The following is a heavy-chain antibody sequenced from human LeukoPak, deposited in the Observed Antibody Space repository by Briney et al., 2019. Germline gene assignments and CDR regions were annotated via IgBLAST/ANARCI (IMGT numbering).Heavy chain of an antibody. V-gene: IGHV1-69*05. CDR1: GGTSSSYA. Sequence: SVKVSCKASGGTSSSYAISWVRQAPGQGLEWMGRIIPIFGTANYAQKFQGRVTITTDESTSTAYMELSSLRSEDTAVYYCARDQTRYYYDSSGYHNWFDPWGQGTLVTVSS. D-gene: IGHD3-22*01. J-gene: IGHJ5*02. CDR2: IIPIFGTA. CDR3: ARDQTRYYYDSSGYHNWFDP.